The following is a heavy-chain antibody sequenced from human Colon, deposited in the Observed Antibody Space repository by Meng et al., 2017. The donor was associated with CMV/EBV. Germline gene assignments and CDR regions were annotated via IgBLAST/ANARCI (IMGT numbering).Heavy chain of an antibody. D-gene: IGHD3-16*01. J-gene: IGHJ4*02. V-gene: IGHV3-11*01. Sequence: SLRLSCAASGFTFSASYMTGVRRAPGKGLEWISYISKRGETIKYADSVRGRFTVSRDNPKNSLFLQMNSLQVEDMAVYYCARVGQFDYWGQGTLVTVSS. CDR3: ARVGQFDY. CDR2: ISKRGETI. CDR1: GFTFSASY.